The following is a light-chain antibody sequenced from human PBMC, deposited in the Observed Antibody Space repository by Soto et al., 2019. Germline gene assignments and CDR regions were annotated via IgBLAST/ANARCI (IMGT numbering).Light chain of an antibody. V-gene: IGKV1-9*01. J-gene: IGKJ5*01. Sequence: DIQLTQSPSFLSASVGDRVIIACRASQGIGSHLAWYQQKAGKAPKLLIHTASSSQSGVPSRFSGSGSGTEFTLTINSLQPEDSAAYYGQQRNDYPITFGQGTRLEIK. CDR3: QQRNDYPIT. CDR1: QGIGSH. CDR2: TAS.